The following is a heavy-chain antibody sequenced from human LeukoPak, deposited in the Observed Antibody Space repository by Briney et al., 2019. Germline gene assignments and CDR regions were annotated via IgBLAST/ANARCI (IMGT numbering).Heavy chain of an antibody. CDR2: INHSGST. J-gene: IGHJ6*03. D-gene: IGHD3-10*01. Sequence: PSETLSLTCAVYGGPFSGYYWSWIRQPPGKGLEWIGEINHSGSTNYNPSLKSRVTISVDTSKNQFSLKLSSVTAADTAVYYCARGRVGMVRGVIIKGYYYMDVWGRGTTVTVSS. V-gene: IGHV4-34*01. CDR1: GGPFSGYY. CDR3: ARGRVGMVRGVIIKGYYYMDV.